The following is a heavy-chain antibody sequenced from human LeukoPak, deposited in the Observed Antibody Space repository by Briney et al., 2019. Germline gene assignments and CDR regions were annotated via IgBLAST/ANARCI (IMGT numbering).Heavy chain of an antibody. CDR1: GFTVSSNY. J-gene: IGHJ4*02. CDR3: ARWGRIDSGWPRGGLDY. D-gene: IGHD6-19*01. CDR2: IYSGGST. V-gene: IGHV3-53*01. Sequence: PGGSLRLSCAASGFTVSSNYMSWVRQAPGKGLEWVSVIYSGGSTYYADSVKGRFTISRDNSKNTLYLQMNSLRAEDTAVYYCARWGRIDSGWPRGGLDYWGQGTLVTVSS.